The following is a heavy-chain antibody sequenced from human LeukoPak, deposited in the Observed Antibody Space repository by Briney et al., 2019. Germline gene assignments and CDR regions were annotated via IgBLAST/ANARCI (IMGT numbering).Heavy chain of an antibody. D-gene: IGHD5-18*01. V-gene: IGHV1-46*01. CDR2: INTSDGKT. CDR1: GYTFTNYY. J-gene: IGHJ4*02. CDR3: ARGRGYSYGFDY. Sequence: SSVKVSCKASGYTFTNYYMHLLRQAPGHPIEWMGIINTSDGKTRYAKKFQGRVNMTRDTCTSTVYMELSSLRSEDTAVYYCARGRGYSYGFDYWGQGTLVTVSS.